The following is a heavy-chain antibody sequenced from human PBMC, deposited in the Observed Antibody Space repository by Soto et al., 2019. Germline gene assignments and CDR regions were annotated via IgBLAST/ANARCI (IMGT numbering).Heavy chain of an antibody. CDR3: ARDPYYYGSGRRERPLYYSSYATDV. V-gene: IGHV3-33*08. J-gene: IGHJ6*02. CDR1: GFTFSSYA. Sequence: PGGSLRLSCAASGFTFSSYAMSWVRLAPGKGLEWVAVIWYDGSNKYYADSVKGRFTISRDNSKNTLYLQMNSLRAEDTAVYYCARDPYYYGSGRRERPLYYSSYATDVWGQGPTVTLSS. D-gene: IGHD3-10*01. CDR2: IWYDGSNK.